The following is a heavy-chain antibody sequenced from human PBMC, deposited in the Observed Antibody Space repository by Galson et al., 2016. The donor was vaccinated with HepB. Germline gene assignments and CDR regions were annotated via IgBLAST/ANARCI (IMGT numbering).Heavy chain of an antibody. D-gene: IGHD3-3*01. Sequence: SETLSLTCSVSGASIGSGTYYWGWVRQPPGKGLEWIGNIYFGGSTYYNPPLMGRLTISVDTSKNQFSLRLSSVTAADAAVYYCARHVGVGAGFDYWGQGTLVTVSS. CDR1: GASIGSGTYY. CDR2: IYFGGST. CDR3: ARHVGVGAGFDY. V-gene: IGHV4-39*01. J-gene: IGHJ4*02.